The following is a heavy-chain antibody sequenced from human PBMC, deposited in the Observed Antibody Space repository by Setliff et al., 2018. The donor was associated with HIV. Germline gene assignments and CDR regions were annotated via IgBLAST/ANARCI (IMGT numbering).Heavy chain of an antibody. CDR2: IYTTGRT. J-gene: IGHJ3*02. CDR1: GSSISGHF. V-gene: IGHV4-59*11. D-gene: IGHD6-6*01. CDR3: ARVPPAYSSSSQACDS. Sequence: KPSETLSLTCTGSGSSISGHFWTWIRQPQGKGLEWIGYIYTTGRTNYNPSLTSRVTISVDTSKNKFSLKMRSGTAADTAVYHCARVPPAYSSSSQACDSWGQGTKVTVSS.